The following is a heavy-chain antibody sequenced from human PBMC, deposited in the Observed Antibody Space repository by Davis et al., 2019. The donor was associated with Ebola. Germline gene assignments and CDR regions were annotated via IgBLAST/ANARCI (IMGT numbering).Heavy chain of an antibody. V-gene: IGHV4-31*03. CDR3: ARGGWGGVVDAFDI. J-gene: IGHJ3*02. D-gene: IGHD2-21*01. CDR2: IYYSGST. Sequence: PSETLSLTCTVSGGSISSGGYYWSWIRQHPGKGLEWIGYIYYSGSTYYNPSLKSRVTISVDTSKNQFSLKLGSVTAAETALYYCARGGWGGVVDAFDIWGQGTMVTVSS. CDR1: GGSISSGGYY.